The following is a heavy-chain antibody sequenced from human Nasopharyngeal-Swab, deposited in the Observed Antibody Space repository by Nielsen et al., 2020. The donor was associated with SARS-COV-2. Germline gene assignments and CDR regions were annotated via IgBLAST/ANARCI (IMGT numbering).Heavy chain of an antibody. V-gene: IGHV1-46*01. CDR2: INPSGGST. CDR3: ARGEAWLPLDS. Sequence: WVRQAPGQGLEWMGIINPSGGSTSYAQKFQGRVTMTRDTSTSTVYMELSSLRSEDTAVYYCARGEAWLPLDSWGQGTLVTVSS. J-gene: IGHJ4*02. D-gene: IGHD3-22*01.